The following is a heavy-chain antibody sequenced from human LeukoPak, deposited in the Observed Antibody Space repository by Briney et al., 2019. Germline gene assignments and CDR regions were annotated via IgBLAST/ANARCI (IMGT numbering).Heavy chain of an antibody. J-gene: IGHJ6*03. D-gene: IGHD3-10*01. V-gene: IGHV3-74*01. CDR2: INGDGSST. CDR3: ATGSGSPYYYDYCYMDV. Sequence: GGSPRLSCAASGFTFSSYWMHWVRQAPGKGLMWVSRINGDGSSTTYADSVKGRFTISKDNAKNTLYLQMNSLRAEDTAVYYCATGSGSPYYYDYCYMDVWGKGTTVTVSS. CDR1: GFTFSSYW.